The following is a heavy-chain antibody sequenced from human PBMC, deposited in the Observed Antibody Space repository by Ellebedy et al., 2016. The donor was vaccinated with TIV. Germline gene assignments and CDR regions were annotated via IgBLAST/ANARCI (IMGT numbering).Heavy chain of an antibody. CDR2: IYHSGST. J-gene: IGHJ4*02. CDR1: GGSISGYY. CDR3: ARPLRVRFYFDY. D-gene: IGHD3-10*01. Sequence: SETLSLTCTVSGGSISGYYWGWIRQPPGKGLEWIGSIYHSGSTYYNPSLKSRVTISVDTSKNQFSLKLSSVTAADTAVYYCARPLRVRFYFDYWGQGTLVTVSS. V-gene: IGHV4-38-2*02.